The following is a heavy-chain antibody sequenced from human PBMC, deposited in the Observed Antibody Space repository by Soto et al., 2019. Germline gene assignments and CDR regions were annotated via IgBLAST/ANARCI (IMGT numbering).Heavy chain of an antibody. CDR1: GYTFTSYG. V-gene: IGHV1-18*04. D-gene: IGHD4-17*01. CDR3: AREGYGDYVSYYYYGMDV. Sequence: ASVKVSCKASGYTFTSYGISWVRQAPGQGLEWMGWISAYNGNTNYAQKLQGRVTMTTDTSTSTAYMELRSLRPDDTAVYYCAREGYGDYVSYYYYGMDVWGQGTTVTVSS. CDR2: ISAYNGNT. J-gene: IGHJ6*02.